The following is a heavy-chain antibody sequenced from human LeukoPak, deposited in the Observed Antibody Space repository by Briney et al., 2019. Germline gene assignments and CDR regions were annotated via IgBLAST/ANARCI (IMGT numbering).Heavy chain of an antibody. Sequence: PGGSLRLSCAASRFTFSTYAMSWVRQAPGKGLEWVSAISGDDGSTYYADSLKGRFTISRDNSKNTLYLQMNSLRAEDTAVYYCAKDRAPPYYDFWSGHHFDYWGQGTLVTVSS. D-gene: IGHD3-3*01. CDR3: AKDRAPPYYDFWSGHHFDY. CDR2: ISGDDGST. J-gene: IGHJ4*02. V-gene: IGHV3-23*01. CDR1: RFTFSTYA.